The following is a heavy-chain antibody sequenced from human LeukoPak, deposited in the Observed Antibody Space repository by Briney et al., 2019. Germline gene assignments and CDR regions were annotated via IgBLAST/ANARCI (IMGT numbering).Heavy chain of an antibody. Sequence: ASVKVSCKPSGYTFTGYYIHWVRQAPGQGLEWMGWINPNSGGTNYAQKFQGRVTMTRDTSISTAYMELSRLRSDDTAVYYCARALTMIVVVITNGGYFFDYWGQGTLVTVSS. CDR3: ARALTMIVVVITNGGYFFDY. CDR2: INPNSGGT. V-gene: IGHV1-2*02. D-gene: IGHD3-22*01. J-gene: IGHJ4*02. CDR1: GYTFTGYY.